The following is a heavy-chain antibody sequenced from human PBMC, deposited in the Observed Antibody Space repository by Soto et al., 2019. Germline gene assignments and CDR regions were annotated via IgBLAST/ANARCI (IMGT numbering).Heavy chain of an antibody. V-gene: IGHV4-30-4*01. CDR1: GGSISSGDYY. Sequence: SESLSLTCTVCGGSISSGDYYGSWIRQPPGKGLEWIGYIYYSGSTYYNPSLKSRVTISVDTSKNQFSLKLSSVTAADTAVYYCARDPGYCSSTSCYSGTVFDYWGQGTLVTVSS. CDR2: IYYSGST. CDR3: ARDPGYCSSTSCYSGTVFDY. J-gene: IGHJ4*02. D-gene: IGHD2-2*03.